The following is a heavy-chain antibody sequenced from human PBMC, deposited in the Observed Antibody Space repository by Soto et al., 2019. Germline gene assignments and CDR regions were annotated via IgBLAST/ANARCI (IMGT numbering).Heavy chain of an antibody. CDR2: MDPNSGVT. CDR1: GYTFTSYN. Sequence: QVHLVQSGAEVKKPGASVKVSCKASGYTFTSYNINWVRQAPGQGPEWLGWMDPNSGVTGYAQKFQGRVSMTRNIAINTAHMELSSLRSEDTAVYYCARERKFDFWRKGLDVWGQGTTVAVSS. J-gene: IGHJ6*02. D-gene: IGHD3-3*01. V-gene: IGHV1-8*01. CDR3: ARERKFDFWRKGLDV.